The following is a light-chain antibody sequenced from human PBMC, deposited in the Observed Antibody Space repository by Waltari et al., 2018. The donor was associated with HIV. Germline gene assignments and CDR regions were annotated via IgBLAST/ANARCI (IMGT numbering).Light chain of an antibody. CDR2: KDS. CDR3: QAADSSGTYKGNWV. Sequence: SYELTQPPSVSVSPGQTARITCSGDALPKQYAYWYQQKPGQAPVLVIYKDSERHSGIPERFSGSSSGKTVTLTISGVQAEDEADYYCQAADSSGTYKGNWVFGGGTKLTVL. CDR1: ALPKQY. J-gene: IGLJ3*02. V-gene: IGLV3-25*03.